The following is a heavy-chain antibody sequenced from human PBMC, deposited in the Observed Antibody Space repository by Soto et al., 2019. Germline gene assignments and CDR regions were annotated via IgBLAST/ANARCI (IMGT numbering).Heavy chain of an antibody. CDR3: ARALSNSVGDWFDT. CDR1: GFIFSSYT. D-gene: IGHD6-6*01. J-gene: IGHJ5*02. V-gene: IGHV3-30-3*01. CDR2: ISYDGSNK. Sequence: QVQLVESGGGVVQPGRSLRLSCAASGFIFSSYTMHCVRQAPVKGLEWVAVISYDGSNKYYADSVKGRFTISRDNSKNTLYLQMNSLRTEDTAVYYCARALSNSVGDWFDTWGQGTLVTVSS.